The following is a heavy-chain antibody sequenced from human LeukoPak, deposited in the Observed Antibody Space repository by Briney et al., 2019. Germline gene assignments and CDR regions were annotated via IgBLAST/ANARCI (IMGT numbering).Heavy chain of an antibody. CDR3: ARANEVEMATIFDF. D-gene: IGHD5-24*01. CDR2: IYYSGST. CDR1: GGSISSSSYY. V-gene: IGHV4-39*01. J-gene: IGHJ5*01. Sequence: SETLSLTCTVSGGSISSSSYYWGWIRQPPGKGLEWIGSIYYSGSTYYNPSLKSRVTISVDTSKNQFSLHLNSVTPEDTAVYYCARANEVEMATIFDFWGQGTLVTVSS.